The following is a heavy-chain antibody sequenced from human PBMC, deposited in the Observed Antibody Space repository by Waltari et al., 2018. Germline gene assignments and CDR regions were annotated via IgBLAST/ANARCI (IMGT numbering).Heavy chain of an antibody. J-gene: IGHJ5*02. D-gene: IGHD2-15*01. Sequence: QLQLQESGPGLVKPSETLSLTCTVSGGSISSSSYYWGWIRQPPGKGLGWIGSIYYSGSTYYNPSLKSRVTISVDTSKNQFSLKLSSVTAADTAVYYCARGLPPYCSGGSCYSESWFDPWGQGTLVTVSS. CDR2: IYYSGST. CDR3: ARGLPPYCSGGSCYSESWFDP. CDR1: GGSISSSSYY. V-gene: IGHV4-39*07.